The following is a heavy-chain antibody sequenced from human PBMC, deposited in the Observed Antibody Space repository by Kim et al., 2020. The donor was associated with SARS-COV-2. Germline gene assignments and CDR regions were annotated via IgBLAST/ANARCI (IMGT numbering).Heavy chain of an antibody. CDR3: AREGWFRELLPNYFDY. J-gene: IGHJ4*02. CDR1: GFTFSSYS. D-gene: IGHD3-10*01. Sequence: GGSLRLSCAASGFTFSSYSMNWVRQAPGKGLEWVSSISSSSSYIYYADSVKGRFTISIDNAKNSLYLQMNSLRAEDTAVYYCAREGWFRELLPNYFDYWGQGTLVTVSS. V-gene: IGHV3-21*01. CDR2: ISSSSSYI.